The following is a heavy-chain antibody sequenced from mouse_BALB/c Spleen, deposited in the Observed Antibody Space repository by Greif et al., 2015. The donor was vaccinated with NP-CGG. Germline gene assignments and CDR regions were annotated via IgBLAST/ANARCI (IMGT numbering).Heavy chain of an antibody. D-gene: IGHD2-4*01. J-gene: IGHJ2*01. V-gene: IGHV1-61*01. CDR3: ARRGYDYDGRGRGDY. CDR2: IHPSDSET. CDR1: GYSFTSYW. Sequence: QVQLKESGAELVRPGASVKLSCKASGYSFTSYWMNWVKQRPGQGLEWIGMIHPSDSETRLNQKFKDKATLTVDKSSSTAYMQLSSPTSEDSAVYYCARRGYDYDGRGRGDYWGQGTTLTVSS.